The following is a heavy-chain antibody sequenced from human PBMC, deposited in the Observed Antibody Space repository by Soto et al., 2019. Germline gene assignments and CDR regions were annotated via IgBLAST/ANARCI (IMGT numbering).Heavy chain of an antibody. J-gene: IGHJ6*03. V-gene: IGHV3-48*01. CDR3: AREWFGEWYYYYMDV. Sequence: GGSLRLSCAASGFTFSSYSMNWVRQAPGKGLEWVSYISSSSSTIYYADSVKGRFTISRDNAKNSLYLQMNSLRAEDTAVYYCAREWFGEWYYYYMDVWGKGTTVTVSS. CDR2: ISSSSSTI. D-gene: IGHD3-10*01. CDR1: GFTFSSYS.